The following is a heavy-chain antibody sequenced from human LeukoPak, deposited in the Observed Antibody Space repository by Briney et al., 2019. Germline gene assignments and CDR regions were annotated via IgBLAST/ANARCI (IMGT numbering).Heavy chain of an antibody. V-gene: IGHV5-51*01. CDR2: IYPDDSDT. CDR1: GYSFATYW. CDR3: AVGSGSYYAPFDP. J-gene: IGHJ5*02. Sequence: GESLKISCKTSGYSFATYWIGWVRQMPGKGLEWMGIIYPDDSDTRYSPSFQGQVTISADKSISTAYLQWSSLKASDTAMYYCAVGSGSYYAPFDPWGQGTLVTVSS. D-gene: IGHD3-10*01.